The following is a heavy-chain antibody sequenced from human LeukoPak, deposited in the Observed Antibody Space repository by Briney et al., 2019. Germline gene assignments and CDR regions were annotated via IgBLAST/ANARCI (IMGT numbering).Heavy chain of an antibody. D-gene: IGHD3-10*01. V-gene: IGHV3-21*01. CDR3: ANNLDASGSY. CDR1: GFTFSSYN. J-gene: IGHJ4*02. CDR2: ISSSGNYI. Sequence: GGSLRLSCAASGFTFSSYNMNWVRQAPGKGLEWVSSISSSGNYIYYADSLKGRFTISRDNAKNSLYLQMNSLRAEDTAVYYCANNLDASGSYWGQGTLVTVSS.